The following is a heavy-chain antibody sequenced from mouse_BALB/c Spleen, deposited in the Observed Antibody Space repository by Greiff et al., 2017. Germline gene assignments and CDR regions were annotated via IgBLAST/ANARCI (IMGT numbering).Heavy chain of an antibody. Sequence: EVKLVESGGGLVQPGGSRKLSCAASGFTFSSFGMHWVRQAPEKGLEWVAYISSGSSTIYYADTVKGRFTISRDNPKNTLFLQMTSLRSEDTAMYYCAIGYEALWFAYWGQGTLVTVSA. J-gene: IGHJ3*01. D-gene: IGHD2-14*01. V-gene: IGHV5-17*02. CDR2: ISSGSSTI. CDR3: AIGYEALWFAY. CDR1: GFTFSSFG.